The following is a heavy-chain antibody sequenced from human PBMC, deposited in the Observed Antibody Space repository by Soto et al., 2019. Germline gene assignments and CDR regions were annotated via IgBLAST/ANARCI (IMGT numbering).Heavy chain of an antibody. J-gene: IGHJ6*01. D-gene: IGHD2-15*01. V-gene: IGHV3-21*01. CDR1: GFTFSSYS. CDR2: ISSSSSYI. CDR3: ARELCSGGSCYRYYYYYYGMDV. Sequence: EVQLVESGGGLVKPGGSLRLSCAASGFTFSSYSMNWVRQAPGKGLEWVSSISSSSSYIYYADSVKGRFTISRDNAKNTLYLQMNSLRAEDTAVYYCARELCSGGSCYRYYYYYYGMDVW.